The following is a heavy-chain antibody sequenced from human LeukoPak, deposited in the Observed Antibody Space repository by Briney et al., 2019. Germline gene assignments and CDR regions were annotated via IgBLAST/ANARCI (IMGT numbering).Heavy chain of an antibody. CDR3: ARDTRSLMDL. D-gene: IGHD3-16*02. CDR1: GFTFSSYS. Sequence: PGGSLTLSCAASGFTFSSYSMNWVRQVPGKGLEWLSYISSNSATMCYADSVKGRFTISRDNAKNSLFLQMNSLRAEDTAVYYCARDTRSLMDLWGQGTTVTVSS. V-gene: IGHV3-48*01. CDR2: ISSNSATM. J-gene: IGHJ6*02.